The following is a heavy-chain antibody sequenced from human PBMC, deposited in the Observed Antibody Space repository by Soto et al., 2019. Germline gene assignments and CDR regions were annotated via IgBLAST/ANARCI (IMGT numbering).Heavy chain of an antibody. D-gene: IGHD4-17*01. CDR3: ARGVSADYGDRTTTTGFDP. V-gene: IGHV1-18*01. CDR1: GYTFTSYG. Sequence: QVQLVQSGAEVKKPGASVKVSCKASGYTFTSYGISWVRQAPGQGLEWMGWISAYNGNTNYAQKLQGRVTMTTDTSPSTAYSDLGSLRYDDTAVYDCARGVSADYGDRTTTTGFDPWGQGTLVTVSS. J-gene: IGHJ5*02. CDR2: ISAYNGNT.